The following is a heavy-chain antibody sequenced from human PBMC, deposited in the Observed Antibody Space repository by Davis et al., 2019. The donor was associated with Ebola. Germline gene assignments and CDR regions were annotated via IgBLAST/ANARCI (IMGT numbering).Heavy chain of an antibody. Sequence: SETLSLTCTVSGGSISSGGYYWSWIRQPPGKGLEWIGYIYYSGSTYYNPSLKSRVTISVDTSKNQFSLKLSSVTAADTAVYYCARQWIQLWLDYWGQGTLVTVSS. CDR3: ARQWIQLWLDY. CDR2: IYYSGST. J-gene: IGHJ4*02. CDR1: GGSISSGGYY. D-gene: IGHD5-18*01. V-gene: IGHV4-39*01.